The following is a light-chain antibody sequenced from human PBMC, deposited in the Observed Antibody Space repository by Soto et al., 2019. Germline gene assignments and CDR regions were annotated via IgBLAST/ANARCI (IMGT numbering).Light chain of an antibody. J-gene: IGKJ1*01. Sequence: EIVLTQSPATLSLSPGERATLSCRASQNIINYLAWYQQKPGQAPRLLIYDASNRATGIPARFSGSGSGTDFSLTISSLEPEDFAVYYCQQRSTWPWTFGQGTKVEIK. CDR1: QNIINY. CDR2: DAS. CDR3: QQRSTWPWT. V-gene: IGKV3-11*01.